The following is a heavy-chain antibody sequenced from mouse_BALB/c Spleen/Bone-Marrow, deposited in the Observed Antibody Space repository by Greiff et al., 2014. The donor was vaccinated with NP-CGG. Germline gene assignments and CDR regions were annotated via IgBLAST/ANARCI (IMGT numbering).Heavy chain of an antibody. Sequence: VQLQQSGAELVRPGASVKLSCKASGYTLTSYWINWVKQRPGQGLEWIGNIYPSDSYTNYNQKFKDKATLTVDKSSTTAYMQLSSPTSEDSAVYYCTRGGSSPYYFDYWGQGTTLTVSS. J-gene: IGHJ2*01. V-gene: IGHV1-69*02. CDR3: TRGGSSPYYFDY. D-gene: IGHD1-1*01. CDR1: GYTLTSYW. CDR2: IYPSDSYT.